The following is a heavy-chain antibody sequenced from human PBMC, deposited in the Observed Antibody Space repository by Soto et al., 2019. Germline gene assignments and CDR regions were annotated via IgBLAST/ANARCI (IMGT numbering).Heavy chain of an antibody. D-gene: IGHD6-13*01. V-gene: IGHV3-23*01. CDR2: ISGNAYST. Sequence: GGTLRLSCSASGFTFSSYAMSWVRQAPGKGLEWVSGISGNAYSTYYADSVKGRFIISRDNSKDTLYLQINSLRVDDTAVYYCAKMTASAAAGTYGMDVWGKGTTVTV. J-gene: IGHJ6*04. CDR3: AKMTASAAAGTYGMDV. CDR1: GFTFSSYA.